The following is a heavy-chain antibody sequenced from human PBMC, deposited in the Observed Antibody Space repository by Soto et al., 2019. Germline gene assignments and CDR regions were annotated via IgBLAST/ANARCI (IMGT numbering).Heavy chain of an antibody. V-gene: IGHV1-46*01. J-gene: IGHJ6*02. CDR1: GYTFTSYY. CDR2: INPSGGST. Sequence: ASVKVSCKASGYTFTSYYMHWVRQAPGQGLEWMGIINPSGGSTSYAQKFQGRVTMTRDTSTSTVYMELSSLRSEDTAVYYCARNYPEIYCSGGSCYDPGYYYYGMDVWGQGTTVTVSS. D-gene: IGHD2-15*01. CDR3: ARNYPEIYCSGGSCYDPGYYYYGMDV.